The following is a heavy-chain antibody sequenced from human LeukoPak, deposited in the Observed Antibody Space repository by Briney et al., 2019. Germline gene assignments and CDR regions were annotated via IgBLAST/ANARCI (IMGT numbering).Heavy chain of an antibody. CDR1: GFTFGSYS. CDR3: AKERSYSSSWYGTLGY. Sequence: GGSLRLSCATSGFTFGSYSIHWVRQAPGKGLEWVSVISNDGNTKYYADSVRGRFTISRDNAENTVYLQVNSLRIEDTAVYYCAKERSYSSSWYGTLGYWGQGTLVTVSS. CDR2: ISNDGNTK. J-gene: IGHJ4*02. V-gene: IGHV3-30*14. D-gene: IGHD6-13*01.